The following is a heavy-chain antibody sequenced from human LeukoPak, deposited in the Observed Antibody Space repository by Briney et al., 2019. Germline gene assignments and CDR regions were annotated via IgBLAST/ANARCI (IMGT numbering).Heavy chain of an antibody. CDR3: ARGRITMVRGVIIYWFDP. CDR1: GYTFTSYD. D-gene: IGHD3-10*01. CDR2: MNPNSGNT. J-gene: IGHJ5*02. Sequence: GASVKVSCKASGYTFTSYDINWVRQATGQGLEWMGWMNPNSGNTGYAQKFQGRVTITGNTSISTAYMELSSLRSEDTAVYYCARGRITMVRGVIIYWFDPWGQGTLVTVSS. V-gene: IGHV1-8*03.